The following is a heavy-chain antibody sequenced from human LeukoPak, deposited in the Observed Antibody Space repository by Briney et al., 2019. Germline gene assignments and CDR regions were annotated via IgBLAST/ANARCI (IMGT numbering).Heavy chain of an antibody. J-gene: IGHJ5*02. V-gene: IGHV3-74*01. CDR3: ARGGRRDGNWFDP. Sequence: GGSLRLSCAASGFTFSSYAMSWVRQAPGKGLVWVSRINSDGSSTSYADSVKGRFTISRDNAKNTLYLQMNSLRAEDTAVYYCARGGRRDGNWFDPWGQGTLVTVSS. CDR1: GFTFSSYA. CDR2: INSDGSST. D-gene: IGHD3-16*01.